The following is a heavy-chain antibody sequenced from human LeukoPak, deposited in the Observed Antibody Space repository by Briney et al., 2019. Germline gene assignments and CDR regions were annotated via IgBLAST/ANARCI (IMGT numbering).Heavy chain of an antibody. D-gene: IGHD6-13*01. V-gene: IGHV1-8*01. J-gene: IGHJ6*04. CDR1: GYTFTIYD. CDR3: ATNSSTWLSDMDV. Sequence: ASVKVSFKASGYTFTIYDINWVRQATGQGLEWMGWINPNSGNTGYAQKFQGRVTMTRNTSISTAYMELSSLRSEDTAVYYCATNSSTWLSDMDVWGKGTTVTVSS. CDR2: INPNSGNT.